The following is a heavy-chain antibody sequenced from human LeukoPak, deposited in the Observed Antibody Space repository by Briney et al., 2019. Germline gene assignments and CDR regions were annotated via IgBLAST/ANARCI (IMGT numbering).Heavy chain of an antibody. Sequence: PGGSLRLFCAASGFTFGSFGMHWVRQAPGKGLEWVAVIWYDGSNKYYADSVKGRFTIPRDNSQNTLYLQGNNLRAEDTAVYCCARGRWDAGGLHGLDVWGQGTRSPSP. CDR3: ARGRWDAGGLHGLDV. CDR1: GFTFGSFG. V-gene: IGHV3-33*01. CDR2: IWYDGSNK. J-gene: IGHJ6*02. D-gene: IGHD2-8*02.